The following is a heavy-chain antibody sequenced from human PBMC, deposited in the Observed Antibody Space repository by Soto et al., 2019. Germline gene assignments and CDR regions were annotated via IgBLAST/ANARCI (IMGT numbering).Heavy chain of an antibody. V-gene: IGHV3-53*01. J-gene: IGHJ3*02. CDR3: TRDRGFVM. Sequence: EVQLVESGGGLIQPGGSLRLSCAASGFNVSSNYMSWVRQAPGKGLQWVSIINTGGNTLYEDSVKGRFTISRDNSKNTVYLLMTRLRAEDTAVYYCTRDRGFVMWCQGTTVNVSS. CDR1: GFNVSSNY. CDR2: INTGGNT.